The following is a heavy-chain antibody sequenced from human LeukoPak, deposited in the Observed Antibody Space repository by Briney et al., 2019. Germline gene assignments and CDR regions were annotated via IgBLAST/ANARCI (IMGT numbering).Heavy chain of an antibody. CDR1: GFTVSSNY. J-gene: IGHJ4*02. CDR3: ARAPYSKGSFDY. D-gene: IGHD1-26*01. Sequence: GGSLRLSCAASGFTVSSNYMSWVRQAPGKGLEWVSVIYNDGHGGNTYYADSVKGRFTISRDNSKNTLYLQMNSLRAEDTAVYYCARAPYSKGSFDYWGQGTLVTVSS. V-gene: IGHV3-53*05. CDR2: IYNDGHGGNT.